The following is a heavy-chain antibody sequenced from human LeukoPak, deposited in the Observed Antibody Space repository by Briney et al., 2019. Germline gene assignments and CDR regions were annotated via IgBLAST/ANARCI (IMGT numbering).Heavy chain of an antibody. CDR1: GYTFNSYG. CDR3: ARDIVGASHAFDI. V-gene: IGHV1-18*01. Sequence: GASVKVSCKASGYTFNSYGISWVRQAPGQGLEWMGWISAYNGNTNYAQKPQGRVTMTTDTSTSTAYMELRSLRSDDTAVYYCARDIVGASHAFDIWGQGTMVTVSS. CDR2: ISAYNGNT. D-gene: IGHD1-26*01. J-gene: IGHJ3*02.